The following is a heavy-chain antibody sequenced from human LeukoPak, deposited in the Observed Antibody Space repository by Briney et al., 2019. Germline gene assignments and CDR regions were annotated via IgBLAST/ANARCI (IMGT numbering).Heavy chain of an antibody. CDR1: GFTFTSYG. CDR2: ISAYNGNT. D-gene: IGHD3-3*02. J-gene: IGHJ5*02. Sequence: ASVTVSCKASGFTFTSYGISWVRQAPGQGLEWMGWISAYNGNTNYAQKLQGRVTMTTDTTTSTAYMELRSLRSDDTAVYFCAADLASNNWFDPWGQGTLVIVSS. V-gene: IGHV1-18*01. CDR3: AADLASNNWFDP.